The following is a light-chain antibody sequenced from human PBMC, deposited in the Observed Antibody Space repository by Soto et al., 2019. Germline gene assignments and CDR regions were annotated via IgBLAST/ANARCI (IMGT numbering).Light chain of an antibody. CDR1: TGAVTSGHY. V-gene: IGLV7-46*01. CDR2: DTS. Sequence: QAVVTQEPSLTVSPGGTVTLTCGSSTGAVTSGHYPYWFQQKPGQAPRTLIYDTSNKHSWTPARFSGSLLGGKAALTLSGAQPEDEAEYYCLLSYSGARVVFDGGTQLTVL. J-gene: IGLJ2*01. CDR3: LLSYSGARVV.